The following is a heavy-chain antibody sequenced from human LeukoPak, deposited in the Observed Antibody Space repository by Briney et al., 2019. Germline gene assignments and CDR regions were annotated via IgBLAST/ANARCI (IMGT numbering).Heavy chain of an antibody. Sequence: NPSETLSLTCTVSGDSMHSYYWSWIRQSPEKGLEWIGRAYSGVNAYYNPSLQSRVTISVDKSNNQFSLDLASVTAADTALYYCAKMGGHFYDSSTYDPNWFDHWGQGILVTVSS. CDR1: GDSMHSYY. D-gene: IGHD3-22*01. CDR3: AKMGGHFYDSSTYDPNWFDH. CDR2: AYSGVNA. V-gene: IGHV4-4*07. J-gene: IGHJ5*02.